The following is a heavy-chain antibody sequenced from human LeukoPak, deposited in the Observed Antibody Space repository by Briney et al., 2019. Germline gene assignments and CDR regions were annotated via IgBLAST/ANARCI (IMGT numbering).Heavy chain of an antibody. Sequence: GGSLGLSCAASGFTFSSYAMSWVRQAPGKGLEWVSAISGSGGSTYYADSVKGRFTISRDNSKNTLYLQMNSLRAEDTAVYFWARDRYFPRDQVDYWGQGTLVTVSS. CDR3: ARDRYFPRDQVDY. V-gene: IGHV3-23*01. D-gene: IGHD2-2*01. J-gene: IGHJ4*02. CDR1: GFTFSSYA. CDR2: ISGSGGST.